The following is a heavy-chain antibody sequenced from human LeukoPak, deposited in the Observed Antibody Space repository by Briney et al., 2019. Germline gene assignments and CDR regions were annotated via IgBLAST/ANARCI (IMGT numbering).Heavy chain of an antibody. D-gene: IGHD2-2*01. CDR2: ISSSGSNI. CDR1: GFTFSSYE. J-gene: IGHJ3*02. CDR3: ARDIKGQYQDAFDI. Sequence: GGSLRLSCAASGFTFSSYEMNWVRQAPGKGLEWVSYISSSGSNIKYADSVKGRFTISRGNAKNSVYLQMNSLRAEDTAVYYCARDIKGQYQDAFDIWGQGAMVTVSS. V-gene: IGHV3-48*03.